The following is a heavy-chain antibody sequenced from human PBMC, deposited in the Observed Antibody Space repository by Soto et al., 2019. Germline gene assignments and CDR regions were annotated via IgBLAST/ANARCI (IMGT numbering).Heavy chain of an antibody. Sequence: QLQLQESGPRLVKPSETLSLTCGVSGDSIRGSTSYWGWIRQPPGQGLQCIGSTYHSGSTYYNSSLKSRVTISVDTAKNQFSLKLRSVTAADTAVYYCGKPYTSGWHYVHHWGRGTLVTVSS. J-gene: IGHJ1*01. V-gene: IGHV4-39*01. CDR3: GKPYTSGWHYVHH. D-gene: IGHD6-19*01. CDR1: GDSIRGSTSY. CDR2: TYHSGST.